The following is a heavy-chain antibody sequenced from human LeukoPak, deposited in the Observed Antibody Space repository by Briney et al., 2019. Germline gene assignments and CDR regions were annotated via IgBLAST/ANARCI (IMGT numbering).Heavy chain of an antibody. CDR3: ARDQVPEYSSSSENWFDP. V-gene: IGHV1-69*04. CDR1: GGTFSSYA. CDR2: IIPILGIA. D-gene: IGHD6-6*01. Sequence: SVKVSCKASGGTFSSYAISWVRQAPGQGLEWMGRIIPILGIANYAQKFQGRVTITADESTSTAYMELSSLRSEDTAVYYCARDQVPEYSSSSENWFDPWGQGTLVTVSS. J-gene: IGHJ5*02.